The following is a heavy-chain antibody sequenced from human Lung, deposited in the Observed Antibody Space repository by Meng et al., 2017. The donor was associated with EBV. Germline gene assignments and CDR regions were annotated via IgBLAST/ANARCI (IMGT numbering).Heavy chain of an antibody. J-gene: IGHJ1*01. CDR3: ARMYSGSYYGYFQH. V-gene: IGHV3-21*01. CDR2: ISSSSSYI. Sequence: EMQLVESGGGLVKLGGSLRRACAASGFTFSSDSMNWVRQAPGKGLEWVSSISSSSSYIYYADSVKGRFTISRDNAKNSLYLQMNSLRAEDTAVYYCARMYSGSYYGYFQHWGQGTMVTVSS. D-gene: IGHD1-26*01. CDR1: GFTFSSDS.